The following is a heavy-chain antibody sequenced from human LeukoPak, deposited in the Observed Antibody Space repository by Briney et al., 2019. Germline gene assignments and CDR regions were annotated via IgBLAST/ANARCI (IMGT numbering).Heavy chain of an antibody. D-gene: IGHD3-22*01. Sequence: SETPSLTCAVYGGSFSGYYWSWIRQPPGKGLEWIGEINHSGSTNYNPSLTSRVTISVDTSKNQFSLKLSSVTAADTAVYYCARGRGDDSSGSVDYWGQGTLVTVSS. CDR2: INHSGST. CDR3: ARGRGDDSSGSVDY. J-gene: IGHJ4*02. V-gene: IGHV4-34*01. CDR1: GGSFSGYY.